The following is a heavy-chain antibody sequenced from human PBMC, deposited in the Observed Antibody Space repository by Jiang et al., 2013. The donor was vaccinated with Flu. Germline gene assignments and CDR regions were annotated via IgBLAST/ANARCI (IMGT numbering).Heavy chain of an antibody. CDR1: VGRSVLTT. J-gene: IGHJ4*02. D-gene: IGHD3-22*01. CDR3: ARGGEDYYDTPQGGSSYYFDY. CDR2: VNHSGST. Sequence: AVHVGRSVLTTGAGSAQPPREGAWSGLGKVNHSGSTNYNPSLKRRVSISVDTSKNHFSLNLSSVTAADTAVYYCARGGEDYYDTPQGGSSYYFDYWGQGTLVTVSS. V-gene: IGHV4-34*01.